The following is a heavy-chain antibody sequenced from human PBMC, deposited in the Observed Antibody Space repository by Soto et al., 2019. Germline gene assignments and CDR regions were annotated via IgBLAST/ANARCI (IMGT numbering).Heavy chain of an antibody. J-gene: IGHJ6*02. CDR1: GFIFSDFS. V-gene: IGHV3-21*01. CDR2: IGSSGGYI. D-gene: IGHD2-2*01. Sequence: LRLSCAVSGFIFSDFSMNWVRQAPGKGLEWVASIGSSGGYIFYADSVKDRFTISRDNAKKSLDLQINSLRAEDTAVYYCAREKKHQSLGGRFGMDVWGQGTTVTVSS. CDR3: AREKKHQSLGGRFGMDV.